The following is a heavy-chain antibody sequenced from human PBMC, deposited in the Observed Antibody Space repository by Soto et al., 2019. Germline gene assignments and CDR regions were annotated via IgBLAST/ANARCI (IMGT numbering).Heavy chain of an antibody. J-gene: IGHJ4*02. V-gene: IGHV1-46*01. D-gene: IGHD3-16*01. CDR1: GYTFTSYY. CDR2: INPSGGST. CDR3: AREGEPLFDS. Sequence: QVQLVQSGAEVKKPGASVKVSCKASGYTFTSYYMHWVRQAPGQGLEWMGIINPSGGSTSYAQKFQGRVTMTRDPSTSTVYMELSSLRSEDTAGYYCAREGEPLFDSWGQGTLVTVSS.